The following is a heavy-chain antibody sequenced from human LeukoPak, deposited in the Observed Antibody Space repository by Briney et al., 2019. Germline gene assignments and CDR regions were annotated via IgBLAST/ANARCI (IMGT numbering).Heavy chain of an antibody. CDR2: EK. D-gene: IGHD5-24*01. Sequence: EKYYVDSVTGRFTISRDNAKNSLYLQMNSLRAEDTAVYYCARSRDGYSVFYYYYYGMDVWGQGTTVTVSS. J-gene: IGHJ6*02. V-gene: IGHV3-7*01. CDR3: ARSRDGYSVFYYYYYGMDV.